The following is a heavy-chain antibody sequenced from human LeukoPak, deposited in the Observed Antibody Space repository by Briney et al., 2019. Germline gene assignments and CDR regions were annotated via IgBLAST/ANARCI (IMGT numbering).Heavy chain of an antibody. J-gene: IGHJ4*02. V-gene: IGHV3-21*04. CDR1: GFTFSSYS. Sequence: PGGSLRLSCAASGFTFSSYSMNWVRQAPGKGLEWVSSISSSSSYIYYADSVKGRFTISRDNAKNSLYLQMNSLRAEDTAVYYCARDRLPGHDTAMVCWGQGTLVTVSS. CDR2: ISSSSSYI. CDR3: ARDRLPGHDTAMVC. D-gene: IGHD5-18*01.